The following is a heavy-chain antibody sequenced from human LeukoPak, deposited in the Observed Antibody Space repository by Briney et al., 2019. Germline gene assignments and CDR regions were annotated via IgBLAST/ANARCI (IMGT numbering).Heavy chain of an antibody. J-gene: IGHJ3*02. D-gene: IGHD1-26*01. CDR1: GGSISSYY. V-gene: IGHV4-59*12. CDR3: ARVLGATRADI. Sequence: SETLSLTCTVSGGSISSYYWSWIRQPPGKGLEWIGYMYYSGTTNYNPSLKSRVTMSVDTSKNQFSLKLSSVTAADTAVYYCARVLGATRADIWGQGTMVTVSS. CDR2: MYYSGTT.